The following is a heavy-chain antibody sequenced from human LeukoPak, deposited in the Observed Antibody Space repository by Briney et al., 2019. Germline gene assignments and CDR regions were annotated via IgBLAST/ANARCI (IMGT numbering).Heavy chain of an antibody. CDR3: ARHAGSRGFFGDILTGYYIDY. Sequence: PSGTLSLTCAVSGASISSSYYWSWIRQPPGKGLEWIGYIYYSGSTNYNPSLKSRVTISVDTSKNQFSLKLSSVTAADTAVYYCARHAGSRGFFGDILTGYYIDYWGQGTLVTVSS. CDR2: IYYSGST. J-gene: IGHJ4*02. D-gene: IGHD3-9*01. CDR1: GASISSSYY. V-gene: IGHV4-59*08.